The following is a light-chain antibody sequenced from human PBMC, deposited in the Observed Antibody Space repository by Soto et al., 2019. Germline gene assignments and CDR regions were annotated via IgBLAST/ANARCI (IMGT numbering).Light chain of an antibody. CDR1: SSNIGAGYD. V-gene: IGLV1-40*01. CDR2: GTS. CDR3: QSYDSSLSGSGV. Sequence: QPVLTQPPSVSGAPGQRVTISCTGSSSNIGAGYDVHWYQQLPGTAPKLLIYGTSNRPSGVPDRFSGSKSGTSASLAITGLQAEDEADYYCQSYDSSLSGSGVFGGGTKVTVL. J-gene: IGLJ3*02.